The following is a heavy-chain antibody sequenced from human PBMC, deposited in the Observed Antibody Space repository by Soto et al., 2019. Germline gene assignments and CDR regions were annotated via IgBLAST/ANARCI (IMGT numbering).Heavy chain of an antibody. J-gene: IGHJ6*02. CDR3: ARGSFSIAARGGQQVLAKGGSYYGMDV. CDR2: ISAYNGNT. D-gene: IGHD6-6*01. CDR1: GYTFTSYG. V-gene: IGHV1-18*04. Sequence: ASVKVSCKASGYTFTSYGISWVRQAPGQGLEWMGWISAYNGNTNYAQKLQGRVTMTTDTSTSTAYMELRSLRSDDTDVYYCARGSFSIAARGGQQVLAKGGSYYGMDVRGQGPTVPVS.